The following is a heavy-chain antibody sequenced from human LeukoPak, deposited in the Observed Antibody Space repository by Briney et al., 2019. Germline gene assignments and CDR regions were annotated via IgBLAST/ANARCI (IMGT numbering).Heavy chain of an antibody. CDR1: KFTFNGSA. V-gene: IGHV3-43*02. J-gene: IGHJ4*02. CDR3: ARESGKFDY. CDR2: ISGDGVST. Sequence: GGSLKLSCAASKFTFNGSAIHWVRQAPGKGLEWVSLISGDGVSTFYADSVKGRFSISRDNSKNSLSLEMNSLRTEDTAMYYCARESGKFDYWGQGTLVAVSS.